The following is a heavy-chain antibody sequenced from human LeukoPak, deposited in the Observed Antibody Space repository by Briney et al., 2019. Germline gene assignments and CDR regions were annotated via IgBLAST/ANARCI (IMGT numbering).Heavy chain of an antibody. D-gene: IGHD6-13*01. CDR2: IYSGGST. CDR1: GFSVSSNY. CDR3: ARDFVTSSWLGY. J-gene: IGHJ4*02. Sequence: PGGSLRLSCAAPGFSVSSNYMSWVRQAPGKGLEWVSVIYSGGSTYYADSVKGRFTISRDTSKNTLYLQMNSLRAEDTAVYYCARDFVTSSWLGYWGQGTLVTVSS. V-gene: IGHV3-53*01.